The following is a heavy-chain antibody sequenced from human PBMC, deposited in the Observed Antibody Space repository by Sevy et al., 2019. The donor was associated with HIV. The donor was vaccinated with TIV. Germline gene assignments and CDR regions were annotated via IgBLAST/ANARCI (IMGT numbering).Heavy chain of an antibody. D-gene: IGHD2-8*01. J-gene: IGHJ4*02. CDR3: AREGCTKPHDY. Sequence: GGSLRLSCAASGFTFSKYSMSWVRHPPGKGLEWVSTLSFGCGEINYADSVKGLFTISRDNSKSSVYLQMTNLRPEDTAVYYCAREGCTKPHDYWGQGTLVTVSS. CDR1: GFTFSKYS. CDR2: LSFGCGEI. V-gene: IGHV3-23*01.